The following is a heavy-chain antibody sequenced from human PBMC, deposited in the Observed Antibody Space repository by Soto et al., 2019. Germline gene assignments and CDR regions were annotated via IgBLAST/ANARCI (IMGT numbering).Heavy chain of an antibody. Sequence: SETLSLTCAVYGGSFSGYYWSWIRQPPGKGLEWIGEINHSGSTNYNPSLKSRGTISVDKSKNQFSLKLSSVTAADTAVYYCARARKGPTYYYGSGSYLPTYYYGMDVWGQGTTVTVSS. CDR2: INHSGST. CDR3: ARARKGPTYYYGSGSYLPTYYYGMDV. J-gene: IGHJ6*02. D-gene: IGHD3-10*01. V-gene: IGHV4-34*01. CDR1: GGSFSGYY.